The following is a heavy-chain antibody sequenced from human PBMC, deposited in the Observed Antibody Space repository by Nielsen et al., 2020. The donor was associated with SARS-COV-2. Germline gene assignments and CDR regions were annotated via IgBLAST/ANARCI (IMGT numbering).Heavy chain of an antibody. D-gene: IGHD3-16*01. CDR3: ARVLWAYYYYGMDV. V-gene: IGHV7-4-1*02. CDR2: INTNTGNP. CDR1: GYTFTSYA. J-gene: IGHJ6*02. Sequence: ASVKVSCKASGYTFTSYAMNWVRQAPGQGLEWMGWINTNTGNPTYAQGFTGRFVFSLDTSVSTAYLQISSLKAEDTAVYYCARVLWAYYYYGMDVWGQGTTATVSS.